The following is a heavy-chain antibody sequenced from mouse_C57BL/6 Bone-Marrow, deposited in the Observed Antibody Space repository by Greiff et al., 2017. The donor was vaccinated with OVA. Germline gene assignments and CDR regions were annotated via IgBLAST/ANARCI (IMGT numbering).Heavy chain of an antibody. CDR1: GYTFTSYW. CDR2: IDPSDSYT. D-gene: IGHD1-1*02. Sequence: QVQLQQPGAELVMPGASVKLSCKASGYTFTSYWMHWVKQRPGQGLEWIGEIDPSDSYTNYNQKFKGKSTLTVDKSSITAYMQLSSLTSAVSAVYYCAREVVAVAYWGQGTTLTVSS. V-gene: IGHV1-69*01. J-gene: IGHJ2*01. CDR3: AREVVAVAY.